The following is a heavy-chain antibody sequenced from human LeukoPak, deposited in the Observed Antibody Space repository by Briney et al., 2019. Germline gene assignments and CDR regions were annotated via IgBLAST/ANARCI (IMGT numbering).Heavy chain of an antibody. Sequence: PSETLSLTCTVSGGSINDHYWSWIRQPPGKGLQWIAYIYNIGSTNYNPNYNPNLKSRVTISVDPSKNQLSLKLRSVTAADTAVYFCARDSGSFYDSSGWYFDLWGRGTLVTVSS. J-gene: IGHJ2*01. CDR3: ARDSGSFYDSSGWYFDL. D-gene: IGHD3-22*01. CDR2: IYNIGSTNYNP. CDR1: GGSINDHY. V-gene: IGHV4-59*11.